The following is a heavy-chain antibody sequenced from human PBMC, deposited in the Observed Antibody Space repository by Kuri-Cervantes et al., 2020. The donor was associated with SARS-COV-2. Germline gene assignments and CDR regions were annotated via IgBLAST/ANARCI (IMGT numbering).Heavy chain of an antibody. V-gene: IGHV3-23*01. J-gene: IGHJ6*03. CDR1: GFTFSSYA. Sequence: GESLKISCAASGFTFSSYAMSWVRQAPGKGLEWVSAISGSGGSTYYADSVKGRFTISRDNSKNTLYLQMNSLRAEDTAVYYCARAGPSEYCSSTSCYLRGLDYYYYYMDVWGKGTTVTVSS. CDR2: ISGSGGST. D-gene: IGHD2-2*01. CDR3: ARAGPSEYCSSTSCYLRGLDYYYYYMDV.